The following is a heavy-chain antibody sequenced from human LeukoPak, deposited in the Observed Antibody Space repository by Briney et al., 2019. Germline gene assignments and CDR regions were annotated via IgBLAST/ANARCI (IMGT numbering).Heavy chain of an antibody. D-gene: IGHD3-22*01. CDR1: GYSFTSYW. V-gene: IGHV5-10-1*01. J-gene: IGHJ4*02. Sequence: GESLKISCKGSGYSFTSYWISWVRQMPGKGLEWTGRIDPSDSYTNYSPSFQGHVTISADKSISTAYLQWSSLKASDTAMYYCARLSYYYDSSGYYYYFDYWGQGTLVTVSS. CDR3: ARLSYYYDSSGYYYYFDY. CDR2: IDPSDSYT.